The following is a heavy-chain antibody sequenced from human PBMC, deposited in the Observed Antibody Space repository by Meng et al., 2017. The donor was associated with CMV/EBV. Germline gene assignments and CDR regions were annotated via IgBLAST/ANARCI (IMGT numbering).Heavy chain of an antibody. D-gene: IGHD7-27*01. CDR2: ISAYNGNT. CDR1: GYTFTSYG. V-gene: IGHV1-18*01. CDR3: ARVTGPYYFDY. J-gene: IGHJ4*02. Sequence: QVPLVQAGAWVKKPGASGKDSGYTFTSYGISWVRQAPGQGLEWMGWISAYNGNTNYAQKLQGRVTMTTDTSTSTAYMELRSLRSDDTAVYYCARVTGPYYFDYWGQGTLVTVSS.